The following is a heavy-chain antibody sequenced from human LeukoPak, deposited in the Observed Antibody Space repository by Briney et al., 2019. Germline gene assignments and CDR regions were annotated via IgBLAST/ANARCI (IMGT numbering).Heavy chain of an antibody. V-gene: IGHV3-7*01. Sequence: GGSLRLSCVASDFTFDFYWMTWVRQAPGKGLEWLANILPDGSQKYYVDSVKGRFTISRDNPKNSLYLQINNLRAEDTTVYYCGRLAHNAWYAIDFWGQGTLVTVSS. D-gene: IGHD2-2*01. CDR1: DFTFDFYW. J-gene: IGHJ4*02. CDR2: ILPDGSQK. CDR3: GRLAHNAWYAIDF.